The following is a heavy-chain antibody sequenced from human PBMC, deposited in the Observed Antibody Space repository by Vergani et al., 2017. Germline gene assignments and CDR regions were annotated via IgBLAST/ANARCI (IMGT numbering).Heavy chain of an antibody. J-gene: IGHJ3*02. CDR2: IKQDGSEK. CDR3: ARDLDVPXYYGSGSYPDAFDI. CDR1: GFTFSTSW. Sequence: EVQLLESGGGLVQPGGSLRLSCAASGFTFSTSWMSWVRQAPGKGLEWVANIKQDGSEKYYVDSVKGRFTISRENAKNSLYLQMNSLRAEDTAVYYCARDLDVPXYYGSGSYPDAFDIWGQGTMVTVSS. D-gene: IGHD3-10*01. V-gene: IGHV3-7*01.